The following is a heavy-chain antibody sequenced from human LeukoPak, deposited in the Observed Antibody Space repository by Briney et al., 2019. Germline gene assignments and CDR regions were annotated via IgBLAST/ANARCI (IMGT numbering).Heavy chain of an antibody. CDR3: ASPYYYDNSGYYGVDI. CDR2: ISYDGSNK. J-gene: IGHJ3*02. D-gene: IGHD3-22*01. CDR1: GFTFSSYA. V-gene: IGHV3-30-3*01. Sequence: GGSLTLSCAASGFTFSSYAMHWVRQAPPKGLEWVAVISYDGSNKYYADSVKGRFTISRDNSKNTLYLQMNSLRAEDTAVYYCASPYYYDNSGYYGVDIWGQGTMVTVSS.